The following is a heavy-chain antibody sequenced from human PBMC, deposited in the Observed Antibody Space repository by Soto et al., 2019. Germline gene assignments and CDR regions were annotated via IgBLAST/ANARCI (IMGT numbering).Heavy chain of an antibody. CDR3: ARVWTTVIYNWFDP. V-gene: IGHV4-38-2*01. D-gene: IGHD4-17*01. Sequence: PSETLSLTCAVSGYSISSGYYWGWIRQPPGKGLEWIGSIYHSGSTYYNPSLKSRVTISVDTSKNQFSLKLSSVIAADTAVYYCARVWTTVIYNWFDPWGQGTLVTVSS. J-gene: IGHJ5*02. CDR1: GYSISSGYY. CDR2: IYHSGST.